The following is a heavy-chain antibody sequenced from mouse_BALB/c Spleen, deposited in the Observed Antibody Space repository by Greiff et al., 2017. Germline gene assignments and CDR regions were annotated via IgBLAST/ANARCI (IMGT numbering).Heavy chain of an antibody. D-gene: IGHD2-2*01. CDR1: GFTFSSYG. CDR2: ISSGGSYT. V-gene: IGHV5-6*01. CDR3: ARGGYEFAY. J-gene: IGHJ3*01. Sequence: EVKLMESGGDLVKPGGSLKLSCAASGFTFSSYGMSWVRQTPDKRLEWVATISSGGSYTYYPDSVKGRFTISRDNAKNTLYLQMSSLKSEDTAMYYCARGGYEFAYWGQGTLVTVSA.